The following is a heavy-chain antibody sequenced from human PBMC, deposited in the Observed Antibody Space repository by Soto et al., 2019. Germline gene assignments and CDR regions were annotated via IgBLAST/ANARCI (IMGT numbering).Heavy chain of an antibody. CDR1: GDRVSGNSAA. Sequence: PSQTLSLTCAISGDRVSGNSAAWNWIRQSPSRGLEWLGRTYYRSRWNNDYAVSAKSRITVTPDTSKKQFSLQLNSVTPDHTGIYYCARGPGSLRPWGQGTLVTVSS. D-gene: IGHD1-1*01. CDR2: TYYRSRWNN. J-gene: IGHJ5*02. CDR3: ARGPGSLRP. V-gene: IGHV6-1*01.